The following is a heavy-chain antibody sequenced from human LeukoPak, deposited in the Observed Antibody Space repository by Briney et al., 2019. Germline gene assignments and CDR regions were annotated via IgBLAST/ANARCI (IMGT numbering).Heavy chain of an antibody. D-gene: IGHD5-18*01. V-gene: IGHV4-34*01. J-gene: IGHJ6*03. CDR1: GGSLSGYY. CDR3: ARSVGYSYGSNYYYYMDV. CDR2: INHSGST. Sequence: SETLSLTCAVYGGSLSGYYWSWIRQPPGKGLGWIGEINHSGSTNYNPSLKSRVTISVDTSKNQFSLKLSSVTAADTAVYYCARSVGYSYGSNYYYYMDVWGKGTTVTISS.